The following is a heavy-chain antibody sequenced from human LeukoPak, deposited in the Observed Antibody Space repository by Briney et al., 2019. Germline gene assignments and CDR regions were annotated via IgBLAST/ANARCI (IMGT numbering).Heavy chain of an antibody. J-gene: IGHJ4*02. Sequence: SETLSLTCTVSGGSISSYYWSWIRQPPGKGLEWIGYIYYSGSTNYNPSLKSRVTISVDTSKNQFSLKLSSVTAADTAVYYCAREVVGGYSYGIFDYWGQGTLVTVSS. D-gene: IGHD5-18*01. CDR3: AREVVGGYSYGIFDY. CDR1: GGSISSYY. V-gene: IGHV4-59*01. CDR2: IYYSGST.